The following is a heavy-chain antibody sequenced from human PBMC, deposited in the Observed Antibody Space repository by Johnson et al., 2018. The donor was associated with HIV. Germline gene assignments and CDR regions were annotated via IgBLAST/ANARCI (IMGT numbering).Heavy chain of an antibody. V-gene: IGHV3-30*19. CDR1: GFTFSSYG. J-gene: IGHJ3*02. D-gene: IGHD6-6*01. Sequence: VQLVESGGGVVQPGRSLRLSCAASGFTFSSYGMHWVRQAPGKGLEWVAVISYDGINKYYADSVKGRFTISRDNSKNTLYLQMNSLRPEDTAVYYCARDSSNSFRFEMYAFDIWGQGTMVTVSS. CDR3: ARDSSNSFRFEMYAFDI. CDR2: ISYDGINK.